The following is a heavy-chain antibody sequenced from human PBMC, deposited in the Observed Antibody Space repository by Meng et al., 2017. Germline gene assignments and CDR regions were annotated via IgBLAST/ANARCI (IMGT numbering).Heavy chain of an antibody. CDR2: AYYRSKWYH. J-gene: IGHJ4*02. V-gene: IGHV6-1*01. CDR3: ARGSYSFDS. CDR1: GDSVSSNSAA. Sequence: QIQLHHSAPGLVKPSQTLSLICAISGDSVSSNSAAWNWIRQSPSRGLEWLGRAYYRSKWYHDYAESVKSRISIDPDTSKNQFSLQLRSVTPEDSAVYYCARGSYSFDSWGQRTLVTVSS. D-gene: IGHD1-26*01.